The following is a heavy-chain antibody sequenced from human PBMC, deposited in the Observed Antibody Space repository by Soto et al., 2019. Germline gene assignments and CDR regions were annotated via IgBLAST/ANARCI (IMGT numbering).Heavy chain of an antibody. CDR2: ISGSGFKK. Sequence: GGSLRLSCAASGFIFENFGMSWVRQAPGKGLEWISSISGSGFKKYYADSVKGRFTISRDNSKSTVYLELNNLSAEDTAVYHCPKNPGAEVVPLPAVPWFVPWGQGSVLTVSS. D-gene: IGHD2-2*01. CDR1: GFIFENFG. V-gene: IGHV3-23*01. J-gene: IGHJ5*02. CDR3: PKNPGAEVVPLPAVPWFVP.